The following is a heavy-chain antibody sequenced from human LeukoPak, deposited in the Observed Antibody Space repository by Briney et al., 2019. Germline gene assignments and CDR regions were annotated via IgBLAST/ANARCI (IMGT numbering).Heavy chain of an antibody. CDR3: AKTYSSSWGFDY. D-gene: IGHD6-13*01. CDR2: IKQDGSEK. Sequence: GGSLRLSCAASGFTFSSYWMSWVRQAPGKGLEWVANIKQDGSEKYYVDSVKGRFTISRDNSKNSLYLQMNSLRAEDTALYYCAKTYSSSWGFDYWGQGTLVTVSS. J-gene: IGHJ4*02. CDR1: GFTFSSYW. V-gene: IGHV3-7*03.